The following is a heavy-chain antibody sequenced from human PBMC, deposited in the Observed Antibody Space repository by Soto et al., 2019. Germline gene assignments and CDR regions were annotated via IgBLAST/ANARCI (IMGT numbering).Heavy chain of an antibody. J-gene: IGHJ6*03. Sequence: QVQLQLSGPGLMEPSQTLSLTCAISGDSVSSNSAGWNWVRQTPSRGLEWLGRTYYKSKWFNNYAVAVKRRITINPDTSQNQCSRHLDSVTPEDTAVYFCARGSWDDVSGHYYMDVWGKGTTVTVSS. CDR3: ARGSWDDVSGHYYMDV. V-gene: IGHV6-1*01. CDR2: TYYKSKWFN. D-gene: IGHD1-1*01. CDR1: GDSVSSNSAG.